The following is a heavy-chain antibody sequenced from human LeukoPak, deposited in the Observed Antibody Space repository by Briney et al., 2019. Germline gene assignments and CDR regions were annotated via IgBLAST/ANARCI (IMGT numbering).Heavy chain of an antibody. Sequence: PGGSLRLSCAASGFTLSSYVMHWVRQAPGKGLEWVAVISYDGSNEYYADSVKGRFTISRDNAKNTLNLQMNSLRAEDTAVYYCARDLGQYYDTSDNWFDPWGQGTLVTVSS. V-gene: IGHV3-30*04. CDR1: GFTLSSYV. D-gene: IGHD3-22*01. CDR3: ARDLGQYYDTSDNWFDP. CDR2: ISYDGSNE. J-gene: IGHJ5*02.